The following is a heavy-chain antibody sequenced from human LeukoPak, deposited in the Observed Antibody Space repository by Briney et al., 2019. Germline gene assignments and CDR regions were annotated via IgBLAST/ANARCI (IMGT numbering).Heavy chain of an antibody. CDR1: GYSFTSYW. J-gene: IGHJ2*01. Sequence: RGESLKISCKGSGYSFTSYWIGWVRQMPGKGLEWMGIIYLGDSDTRYSPCFQGQVTISADKSISTAYLQWSSLKASDTAMYYCARQSRPHSSGWYWYFDLWGRGTLVTVSS. D-gene: IGHD6-19*01. V-gene: IGHV5-51*01. CDR3: ARQSRPHSSGWYWYFDL. CDR2: IYLGDSDT.